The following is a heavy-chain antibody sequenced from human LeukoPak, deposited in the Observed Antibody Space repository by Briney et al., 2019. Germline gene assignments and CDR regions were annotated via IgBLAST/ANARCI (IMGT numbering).Heavy chain of an antibody. D-gene: IGHD4-17*01. Sequence: PSETLSLTCTVSGGSISSYYWSWIRQPPGKVLEWIGYIYYSGSTNYNPSLKSRVTISVDTSKNQFSLKLSSVTAADTAVYYCARDDYGDYDYWGQGTLVTVSS. CDR1: GGSISSYY. CDR3: ARDDYGDYDY. CDR2: IYYSGST. V-gene: IGHV4-59*01. J-gene: IGHJ4*02.